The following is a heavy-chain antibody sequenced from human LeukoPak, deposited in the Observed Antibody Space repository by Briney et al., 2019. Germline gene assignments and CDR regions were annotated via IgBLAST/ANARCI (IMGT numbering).Heavy chain of an antibody. Sequence: GGSLRLSCAASGFTFSSYLMSWVRQAPGKGLEWVAYINHDGSEKFYVDSLKGRFTISRDNAKNSLYLQMNNLRAEDTAVYYCARPDISGHNWFDPWGQGTLVPVSS. CDR1: GFTFSSYL. V-gene: IGHV3-7*05. D-gene: IGHD6-19*01. CDR2: INHDGSEK. J-gene: IGHJ5*02. CDR3: ARPDISGHNWFDP.